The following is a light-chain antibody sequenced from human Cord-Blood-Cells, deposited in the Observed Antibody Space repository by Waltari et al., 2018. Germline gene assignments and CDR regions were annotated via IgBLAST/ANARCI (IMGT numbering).Light chain of an antibody. J-gene: IGLJ3*02. CDR1: SSAVGSYR. CDR2: EVS. Sequence: QSALTQPPSVSGSPGQSVPISCTGTSSAVGSYRVSWYQQPPGTAPKLMIYEVSNRPSGVPDRFSGSKSGNTASLTISGLQAEDEADYYCSSYTSSSTWVFGGGTKLTVL. CDR3: SSYTSSSTWV. V-gene: IGLV2-18*02.